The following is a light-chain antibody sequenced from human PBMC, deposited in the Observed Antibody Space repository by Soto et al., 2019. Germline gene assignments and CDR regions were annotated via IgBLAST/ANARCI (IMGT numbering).Light chain of an antibody. CDR1: QSVSSSY. J-gene: IGKJ1*01. V-gene: IGKV3-20*01. CDR2: GAS. Sequence: EIVLTQSPGTLSLSPGERATLSCRASQSVSSSYLAWYQQKPGQAPMLLIYGASSRATGIPDRFSGSGSGTDFTLTISRLEPEDVAVYYCQQYGSSPRTFGQGTKVEIK. CDR3: QQYGSSPRT.